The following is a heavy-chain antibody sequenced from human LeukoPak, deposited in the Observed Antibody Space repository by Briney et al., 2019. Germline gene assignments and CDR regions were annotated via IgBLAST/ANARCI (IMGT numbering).Heavy chain of an antibody. V-gene: IGHV4-39*01. Sequence: SETLSLTCTVSGGSISSSSYYWGWIRQPPGKGLEWIGSIYYSGSTYYNPSLKSRVTISVDTSKNQFSLKLSSVTAADTAVYYCARREEEDIVVVPAAHRGWFDPWGQGTLVTVSS. CDR3: ARREEEDIVVVPAAHRGWFDP. D-gene: IGHD2-2*01. J-gene: IGHJ5*02. CDR2: IYYSGST. CDR1: GGSISSSSYY.